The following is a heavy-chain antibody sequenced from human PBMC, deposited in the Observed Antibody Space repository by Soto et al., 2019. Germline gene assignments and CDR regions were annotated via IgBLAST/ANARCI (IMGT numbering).Heavy chain of an antibody. J-gene: IGHJ4*02. V-gene: IGHV3-23*01. CDR2: ISGSGGST. CDR1: GFTFSSDA. CDR3: AKDPPGQDLYDFWSGYYPGYFDY. Sequence: PGGSLRLSCAASGFTFSSDAMSWVRQAPGKGLEWVSAISGSGGSTYYADSVKGRFTISRDNSKNTLYLQMNSLRAEDTAVYYCAKDPPGQDLYDFWSGYYPGYFDYWGQGTLVTVSS. D-gene: IGHD3-3*01.